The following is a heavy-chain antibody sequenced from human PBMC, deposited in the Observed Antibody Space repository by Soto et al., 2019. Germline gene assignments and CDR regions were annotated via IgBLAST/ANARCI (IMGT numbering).Heavy chain of an antibody. J-gene: IGHJ4*02. Sequence: QVHLQESGPGLVKPSETLSLSCSVSGDSMATGGHYYNLIRHPPGEGLVWIGYIYDNGATHYSPSLRPRATISRDTSKNQFSLRLTSVTAADTALYFCARDKDLEPTVWGYWGQGIQVTVSS. D-gene: IGHD7-27*01. CDR1: GDSMATGGHY. CDR2: IYDNGAT. CDR3: ARDKDLEPTVWGY. V-gene: IGHV4-31*02.